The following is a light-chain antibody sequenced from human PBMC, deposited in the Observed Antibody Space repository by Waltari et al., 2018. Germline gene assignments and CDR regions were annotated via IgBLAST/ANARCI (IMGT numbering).Light chain of an antibody. CDR1: QSISHY. Sequence: DIVMTQSPDSLAVSLGERATITCRASQSISHYLSWYQQKPGKAPKLLIYAASSLQSGVPSRFSGSGSGTDFTLTISSLQPEDFATYYCQQSYNVPTFGPGTKVENK. CDR3: QQSYNVPT. J-gene: IGKJ1*01. CDR2: AAS. V-gene: IGKV1-39*01.